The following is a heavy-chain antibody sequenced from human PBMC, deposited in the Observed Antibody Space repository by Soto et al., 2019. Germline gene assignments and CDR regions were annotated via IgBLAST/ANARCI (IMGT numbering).Heavy chain of an antibody. V-gene: IGHV1-69*01. CDR2: IIPIFGTA. CDR1: GGTFSSYA. Sequence: QVQLVQSGAEVKKPGSSVKVSCKASGGTFSSYAISWVRQAPGHGLEWMGGIIPIFGTATYAQKFQGRGTITGDEATSTAYRERSSLRSEATAVYYCASTWGIAVDATGAKYFQHWGQGTLVTVST. D-gene: IGHD6-19*01. CDR3: ASTWGIAVDATGAKYFQH. J-gene: IGHJ1*01.